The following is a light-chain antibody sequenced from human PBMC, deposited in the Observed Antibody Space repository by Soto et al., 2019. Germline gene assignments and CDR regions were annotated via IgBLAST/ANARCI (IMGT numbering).Light chain of an antibody. CDR3: QQRSTSIT. Sequence: IVLTQSPATLSLWPGETAILSCRDSLTVSSYLSWYQHKPGQAPRLLIYDASKRAPGIPARFSGSGSGTDFTLTINSLEPEDFAVYYFQQRSTSITFGRGTRLEIE. CDR2: DAS. J-gene: IGKJ5*01. V-gene: IGKV3-11*01. CDR1: LTVSSY.